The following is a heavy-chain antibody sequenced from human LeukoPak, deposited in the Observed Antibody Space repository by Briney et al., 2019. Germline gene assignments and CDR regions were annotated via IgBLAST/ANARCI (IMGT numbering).Heavy chain of an antibody. J-gene: IGHJ3*02. V-gene: IGHV5-51*01. CDR1: GYSFTSYW. Sequence: GESLRISCKGSGYSFTSYWIGWVRQMPGKGLEWMGIIYPGDSDTRYSPSFQGQVTISADKSISTAYLQWSSLKASDTAMYYCASPTYYDILTGLGGAFDIWGQGTMVTVSS. D-gene: IGHD3-9*01. CDR2: IYPGDSDT. CDR3: ASPTYYDILTGLGGAFDI.